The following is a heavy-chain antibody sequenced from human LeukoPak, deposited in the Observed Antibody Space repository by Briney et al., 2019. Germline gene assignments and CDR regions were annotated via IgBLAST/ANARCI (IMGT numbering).Heavy chain of an antibody. CDR3: AKDYYGEYYFDY. V-gene: IGHV3-23*01. Sequence: GGSLRLSCAASGFTLSSYAMSWVRQAPGKGLEWVSAISGSGGSTYYADSVKGRFTISRDSSKSTLYLQMNSLRAEDTAVYYCAKDYYGEYYFDYWGQGTLVTVSS. J-gene: IGHJ4*02. D-gene: IGHD2/OR15-2a*01. CDR2: ISGSGGST. CDR1: GFTLSSYA.